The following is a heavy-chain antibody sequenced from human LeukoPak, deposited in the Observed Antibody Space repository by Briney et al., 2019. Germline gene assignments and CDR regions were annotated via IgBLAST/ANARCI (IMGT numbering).Heavy chain of an antibody. CDR2: ISAYNGHT. J-gene: IGHJ4*02. D-gene: IGHD6-13*01. V-gene: IGHV1-18*01. CDR1: GYTFTSDG. Sequence: ASVKVSCKASGYTFTSDGISWVRQAPGQGLEWMGWISAYNGHTDSIQKFRGRITMTTDTSTSTAYMELRSLRSDDTAVYYCARDERGLAAGSEYYFDYWGQGTLVTVSS. CDR3: ARDERGLAAGSEYYFDY.